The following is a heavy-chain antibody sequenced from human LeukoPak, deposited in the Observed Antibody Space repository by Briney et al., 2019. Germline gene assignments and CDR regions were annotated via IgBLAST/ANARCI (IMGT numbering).Heavy chain of an antibody. CDR2: ISYDGSNK. CDR1: GFTFSSYA. J-gene: IGHJ6*02. CDR3: ARSAVLRRNYGMDV. D-gene: IGHD2/OR15-2a*01. V-gene: IGHV3-30-3*01. Sequence: RTGGSLRLSCAASGFTFSSYAMHWVRQAPGKGLEWVAVISYDGSNKYYADSVKGRFTISRDISKNTLQMNGLRAEDTAIYYCARSAVLRRNYGMDVWGQGTTVTVSS.